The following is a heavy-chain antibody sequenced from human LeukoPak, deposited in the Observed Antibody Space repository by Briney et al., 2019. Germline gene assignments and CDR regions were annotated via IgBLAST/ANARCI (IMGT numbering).Heavy chain of an antibody. J-gene: IGHJ4*02. Sequence: GGSLRLSCAASGFTFDDYAMHWVRQAPGKGLEWVSGISWNSGSIGYADSVKGRFTISRDNAKNSLYLQMNSLRAEDTALYYCAKDESYIVGATTLDYWGQGTLVTVSS. V-gene: IGHV3-9*01. CDR2: ISWNSGSI. D-gene: IGHD1-26*01. CDR3: AKDESYIVGATTLDY. CDR1: GFTFDDYA.